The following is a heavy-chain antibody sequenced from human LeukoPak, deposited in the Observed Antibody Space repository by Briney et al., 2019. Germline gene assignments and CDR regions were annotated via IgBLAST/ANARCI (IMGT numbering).Heavy chain of an antibody. CDR1: GGTLSSYA. J-gene: IGHJ4*02. CDR3: ARDGGYDILTGYWGFDY. V-gene: IGHV1-69*01. D-gene: IGHD3-9*01. Sequence: SVKVSCKASGGTLSSYAISWVRQAPGQGLEWMGGIIPIFGTANYAQKFQGRVTITADESTSTAYMELSSLRSEDTAVYYCARDGGYDILTGYWGFDYWGQGTLVTVSS. CDR2: IIPIFGTA.